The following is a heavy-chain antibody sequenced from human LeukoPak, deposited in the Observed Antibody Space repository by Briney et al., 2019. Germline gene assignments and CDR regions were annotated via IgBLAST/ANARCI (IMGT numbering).Heavy chain of an antibody. CDR2: ISPSGGST. CDR3: ARIRDGYNDAYDI. CDR1: GGTFSSYA. D-gene: IGHD5-24*01. Sequence: ASVKVSCKASGGTFSSYAISWVRQAPGQGPEWMGVISPSGGSTTYAQKFQGRVTLTRDMSTSTDYLELSSLRSEDTAVYYCARIRDGYNDAYDIWGQGTMVTVSS. J-gene: IGHJ3*02. V-gene: IGHV1-46*01.